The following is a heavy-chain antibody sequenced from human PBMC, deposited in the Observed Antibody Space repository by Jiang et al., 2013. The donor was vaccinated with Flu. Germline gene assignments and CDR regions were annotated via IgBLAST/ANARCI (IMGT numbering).Heavy chain of an antibody. CDR1: GFTFSTYA. Sequence: LSCAASGFTFSTYAMHWVRQAPGKGLEWVAVTSFDGSNKYYVDSVKGRFTISRDNPKNTLYLQMNSLRAEDTAVYYCAKDLAGLRYFDWFPLFNHWGQGTLVTVSS. J-gene: IGHJ4*02. V-gene: IGHV3-30*18. CDR2: TSFDGSNK. D-gene: IGHD3-9*01. CDR3: AKDLAGLRYFDWFPLFNH.